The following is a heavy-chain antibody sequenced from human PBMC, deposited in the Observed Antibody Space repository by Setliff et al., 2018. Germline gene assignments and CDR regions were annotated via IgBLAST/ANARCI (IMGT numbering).Heavy chain of an antibody. CDR3: ARVPRLEWLLPTFDS. CDR1: GYSLKDSA. D-gene: IGHD3-3*01. J-gene: IGHJ4*02. CDR2: FAPEVGEI. V-gene: IGHV1-24*01. Sequence: ASVKVSCKVSGYSLKDSAMHWVRQVPGKGLEWMGGFAPEVGEIIYAQRFQGRVTMTIDTSTSTAYMELRSLRSDDTAVYYCARVPRLEWLLPTFDSWGQGTLVTVSS.